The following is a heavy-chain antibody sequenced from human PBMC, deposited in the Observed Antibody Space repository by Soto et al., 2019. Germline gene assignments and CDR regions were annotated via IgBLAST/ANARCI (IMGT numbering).Heavy chain of an antibody. CDR1: GGSISRGDYY. D-gene: IGHD6-13*01. CDR3: ARGQAAAPAMDV. J-gene: IGHJ6*02. V-gene: IGHV4-30-4*01. Sequence: SGTLSLTCSVSGGSISRGDYYWTWIRQPPGKGLEWIGYISYSGRTSYSPSLKRRVTISVDRSKNQFSLKLSSVTAADTAVYYCARGQAAAPAMDVWGQGTTVTVSS. CDR2: ISYSGRT.